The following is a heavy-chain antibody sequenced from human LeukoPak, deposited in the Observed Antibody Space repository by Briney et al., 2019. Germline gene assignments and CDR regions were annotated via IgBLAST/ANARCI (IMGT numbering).Heavy chain of an antibody. CDR1: GGSFSGYY. J-gene: IGHJ4*02. CDR2: INHSGSN. V-gene: IGHV4-34*01. CDR3: ARAKGLIVVVVAATQRRGGFDY. Sequence: SETLSLTCAVYGGSFSGYYWSWIRQPPGKGLEWLGEINHSGSNNYHPSLKSRVTISVDTSNNQFSLKLSSVTAADTAVYYCARAKGLIVVVVAATQRRGGFDYWGQGTLVTVSS. D-gene: IGHD2-15*01.